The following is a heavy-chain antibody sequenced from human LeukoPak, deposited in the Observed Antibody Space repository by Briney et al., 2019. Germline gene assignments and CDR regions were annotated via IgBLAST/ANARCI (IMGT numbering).Heavy chain of an antibody. J-gene: IGHJ4*02. V-gene: IGHV3-23*01. CDR2: ISGSGVTT. D-gene: IGHD1-26*01. CDR1: GFTFSTYA. Sequence: GGSLRLSCVASGFTFSTYAMRWGGQAPGQGVEGGSVISGSGVTTYYADSVKGRFSISRANSKNTLWVQMSSLRAEDTAVYFCTKSPFSGSYRFEDWGQGTLVTVSS. CDR3: TKSPFSGSYRFED.